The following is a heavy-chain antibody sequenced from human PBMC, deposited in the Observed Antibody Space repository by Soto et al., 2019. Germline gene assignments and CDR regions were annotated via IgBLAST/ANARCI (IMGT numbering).Heavy chain of an antibody. D-gene: IGHD5-18*01. CDR2: IDWEDDK. J-gene: IGHJ4*02. V-gene: IGHV2-70*01. CDR3: ARIGTDSRGFVRYFFDY. Sequence: SGPTLGNPTQTLTLNCTFSGFSLSNSGMCVSWIRQPPGKALEWLALIDWEDDKYYSISLKARLTISKDTSKNQVVLRMTNVEPLDTGTYYCARIGTDSRGFVRYFFDYWGLGTLVTVSS. CDR1: GFSLSNSGMC.